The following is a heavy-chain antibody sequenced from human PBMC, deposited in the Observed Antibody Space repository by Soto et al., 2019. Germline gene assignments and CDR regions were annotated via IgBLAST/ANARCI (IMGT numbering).Heavy chain of an antibody. D-gene: IGHD2-8*01. CDR1: GFTFSSYR. V-gene: IGHV3-21*01. CDR3: ASDCTNGVRKPCYYYGMDV. Sequence: GGWLRLAXSACGFTFSSYRMTWVRQAPGQGLEWVPSISSSSSYIYYADSVKGRFTISRDNAKNSLYLQMNSLRAEDTAVYYCASDCTNGVRKPCYYYGMDVWGQGTTVTVSS. CDR2: ISSSSSYI. J-gene: IGHJ6*02.